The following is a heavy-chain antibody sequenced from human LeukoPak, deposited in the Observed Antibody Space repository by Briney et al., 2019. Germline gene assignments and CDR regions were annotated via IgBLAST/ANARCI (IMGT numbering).Heavy chain of an antibody. Sequence: ASVKVSCKASGYTFTNYAVHWVRQAPGQRLEWMGWINAGNGNTEYSQNFQDRVTMTRDTSITTAYMELSRLTSDDTAVYYCARDHFAGTYSNHYWGQGTLVTVSS. J-gene: IGHJ4*02. CDR1: GYTFTNYA. D-gene: IGHD4-11*01. V-gene: IGHV1-3*01. CDR3: ARDHFAGTYSNHY. CDR2: INAGNGNT.